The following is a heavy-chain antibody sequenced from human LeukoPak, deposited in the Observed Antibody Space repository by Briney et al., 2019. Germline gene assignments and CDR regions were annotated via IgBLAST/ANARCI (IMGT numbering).Heavy chain of an antibody. CDR3: ARGAFYYDNAFDI. V-gene: IGHV1-2*02. J-gene: IGHJ3*02. D-gene: IGHD3-22*01. CDR1: GYTFTGYY. CDR2: VHPNSGRT. Sequence: ASVKVSCKASGYTFTGYYMHWVRQAPRQGLEWMGWVHPNSGRTNYAQKFQGRVTMTRDTSISTAYMELSRLRSDDTAVYYCARGAFYYDNAFDIWGQGTMVTVAS.